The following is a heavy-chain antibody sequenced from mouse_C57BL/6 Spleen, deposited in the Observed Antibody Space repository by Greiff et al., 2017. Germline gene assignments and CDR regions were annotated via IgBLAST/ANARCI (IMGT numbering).Heavy chain of an antibody. V-gene: IGHV3-8*01. D-gene: IGHD1-1*01. CDR2: ISSSGST. Sequence: EVQLQQSGPGLAKPSQTLSLTCSVTGYSITSDYWNWIRKFPGNKLEYMGYISSSGSTYYNPSLKSRISITRDTSKNQYYLQLNSVTTEDTATYYCAIYTRPGGSSYGYAMYDWGQGTSVTVSS. J-gene: IGHJ4*01. CDR3: AIYTRPGGSSYGYAMYD. CDR1: GYSITSDY.